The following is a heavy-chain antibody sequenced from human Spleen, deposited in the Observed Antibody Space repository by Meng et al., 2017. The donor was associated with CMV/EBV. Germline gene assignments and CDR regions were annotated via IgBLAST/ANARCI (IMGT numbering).Heavy chain of an antibody. CDR1: GFTFSTSP. CDR3: AQSQND. CDR2: SWPDGHNE. J-gene: IGHJ4*02. Sequence: GSLGRSCVVSGFTFSTSPMHWVRQAPGTGLEWVAISWPDGHNEHYADSVRGRFTISRDNSRNTLYLQLNSLKTEDTAVYYCAQSQNDWGQGTLVTVSS. V-gene: IGHV3-30*02.